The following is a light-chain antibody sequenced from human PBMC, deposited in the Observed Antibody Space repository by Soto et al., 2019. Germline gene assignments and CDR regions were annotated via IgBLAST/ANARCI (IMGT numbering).Light chain of an antibody. V-gene: IGKV1-39*01. CDR3: QQSYNAPFN. J-gene: IGKJ3*01. CDR2: AAS. Sequence: QMTQSPSSLSASIGDTVTITCRASQAIGRYLNWFQQKSGQAPNLLMNAASTLRSGVPSRFSASGSGTDFTLTISSLQPEDYATYYCQQSYNAPFNFGPGTKVD. CDR1: QAIGRY.